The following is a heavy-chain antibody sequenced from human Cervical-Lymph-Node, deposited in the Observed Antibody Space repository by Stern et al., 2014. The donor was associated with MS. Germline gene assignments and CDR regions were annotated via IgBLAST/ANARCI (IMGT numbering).Heavy chain of an antibody. V-gene: IGHV1-69*06. J-gene: IGHJ6*02. CDR3: ASGLIPRDHYNYYGMEV. D-gene: IGHD1-14*01. Sequence: VQLLESGAEVKKPGSSVKVSCTASGGTFSSFGISWVRQAPGQGLECVGGIIPIFGTANYAQQLQDRVTITADTSTSTAYMDLSSLRSEDTAVYFCASGLIPRDHYNYYGMEVWGQGTTVTVSS. CDR1: GGTFSSFG. CDR2: IIPIFGTA.